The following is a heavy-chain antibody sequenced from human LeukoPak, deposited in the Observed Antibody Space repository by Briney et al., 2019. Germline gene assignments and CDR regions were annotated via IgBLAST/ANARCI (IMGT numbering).Heavy chain of an antibody. CDR2: IYYSGST. J-gene: IGHJ4*02. D-gene: IGHD3-10*01. V-gene: IGHV4-31*03. CDR3: AASDYYGSGSHSFDY. CDR1: GGSISSGGYY. Sequence: PSETLSLTCTVSGGSISSGGYYWSWIRQHPGKGLEWIGYIYYSGSTYYNPSLKSRVTISVDTSKNQFSLKLSSVTAADTAVYCCAASDYYGSGSHSFDYWGQGTLVTVSS.